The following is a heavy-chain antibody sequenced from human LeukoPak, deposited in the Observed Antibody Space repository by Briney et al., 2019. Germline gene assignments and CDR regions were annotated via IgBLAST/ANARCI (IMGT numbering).Heavy chain of an antibody. V-gene: IGHV3-23*01. CDR1: GFTFSSYA. J-gene: IGHJ4*02. CDR2: ISGSGGST. CDR3: LGYCSSTSCLAGGY. D-gene: IGHD2-2*01. Sequence: GGSLRLSCAASGFTFSSYAMSWVRQAPGKGLEWVSAISGSGGSTYYADSVKGRFTTSRDNSKNTLYLQMNSLRAEDTAVYYCLGYCSSTSCLAGGYWGQGTLVTVSS.